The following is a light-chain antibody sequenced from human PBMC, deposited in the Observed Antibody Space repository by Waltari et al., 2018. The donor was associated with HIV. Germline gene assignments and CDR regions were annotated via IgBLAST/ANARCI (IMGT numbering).Light chain of an antibody. V-gene: IGLV1-51*01. CDR2: DNN. CDR3: GTWDNSLSAWV. J-gene: IGLJ3*02. CDR1: TSLISNTL. Sequence: QSVLTQPPSVSAAPGQTVTLPCSASTSLISNTLLSWYQQFPGTAPKLLIYDNNKRPSGIPDRFSGSRSGTSATLGITGLQTGDEAEYYCGTWDNSLSAWVFGGGTKVTVL.